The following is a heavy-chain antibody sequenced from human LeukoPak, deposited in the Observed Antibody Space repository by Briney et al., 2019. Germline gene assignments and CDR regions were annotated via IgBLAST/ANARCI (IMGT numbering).Heavy chain of an antibody. Sequence: SETLSLTCTVSGYSISSGYYWGWIRQPPGKGLEWIGSIYHSGSTYYNPSLKSRVTISVDTSKNQFSLKLSSVTAADTAVYYCARTGTILSYYDFWSGFDTYFDNWGQGTLVTVSS. CDR1: GYSISSGYY. J-gene: IGHJ4*02. D-gene: IGHD3-3*01. V-gene: IGHV4-38-2*02. CDR2: IYHSGST. CDR3: ARTGTILSYYDFWSGFDTYFDN.